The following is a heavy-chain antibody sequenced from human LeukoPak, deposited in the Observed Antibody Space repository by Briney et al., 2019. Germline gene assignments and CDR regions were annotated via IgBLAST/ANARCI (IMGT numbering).Heavy chain of an antibody. J-gene: IGHJ4*02. D-gene: IGHD3-22*01. V-gene: IGHV4-59*01. CDR3: ARWERNYYDSSGYTYYFDY. CDR2: IYYSGST. Sequence: SETLSLTCTVSGGSISSYYWSWIRQPPGKGLEWIGCIYYSGSTNYNPSLKSRVTISVDTSKNQFSLKLSSVTAADTAVYYCARWERNYYDSSGYTYYFDYWGQGTLVTVSS. CDR1: GGSISSYY.